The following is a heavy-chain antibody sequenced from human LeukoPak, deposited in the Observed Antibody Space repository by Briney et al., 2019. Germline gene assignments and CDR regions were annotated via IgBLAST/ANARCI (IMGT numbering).Heavy chain of an antibody. CDR2: INWDGGST. D-gene: IGHD3-9*01. CDR1: GFTFDDYG. Sequence: GGSLRLSCAASGFTFDDYGMSWVRQAPGKGLEWVSDINWDGGSTGYADSVKGRFTISRDNAKNSLYLQMNSLRAEDTAVYYCAKGGYDILTWDYWGQGTLVTVSS. CDR3: AKGGYDILTWDY. J-gene: IGHJ4*02. V-gene: IGHV3-20*04.